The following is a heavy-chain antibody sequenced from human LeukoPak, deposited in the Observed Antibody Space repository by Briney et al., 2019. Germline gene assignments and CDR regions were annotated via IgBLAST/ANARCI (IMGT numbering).Heavy chain of an antibody. V-gene: IGHV4-38-2*02. CDR2: IYQRWST. Sequence: SETQSLICTVSGYSLSRGYYWGWIRQPPGKALEWIGSIYQRWSTYYRPSLKRRVTISVDTSKNHFSLNLGSVTAADTAVYYCARLRHERGTIFGVTYYYYMDVWGKGTTVTVSS. CDR3: ARLRHERGTIFGVTYYYYMDV. D-gene: IGHD3-3*01. CDR1: GYSLSRGYY. J-gene: IGHJ6*03.